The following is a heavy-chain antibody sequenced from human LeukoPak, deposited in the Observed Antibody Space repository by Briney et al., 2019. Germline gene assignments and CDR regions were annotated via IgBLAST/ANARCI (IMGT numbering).Heavy chain of an antibody. J-gene: IGHJ4*02. CDR2: IYGGGNI. CDR1: GFTVSSNY. Sequence: GGSLRLSCAASGFTVSSNYMNWVRQAPGKGLEWVSVIYGGGNIYYADSVKGRFTISRDNSKNTLYLQMNSLRAEDTAVYYCAREPPGPSCWFDYWGQGTLVTVSS. V-gene: IGHV3-53*01. CDR3: AREPPGPSCWFDY. D-gene: IGHD4/OR15-4a*01.